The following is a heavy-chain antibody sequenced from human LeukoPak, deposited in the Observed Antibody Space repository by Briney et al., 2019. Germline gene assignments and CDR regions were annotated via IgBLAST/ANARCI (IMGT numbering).Heavy chain of an antibody. V-gene: IGHV4-34*01. Sequence: SETLSLTCAVYGGSFSGYYWSWIRQPPGKGLEWIGEINHSGSTNYNPSLKSRVTISVDTSKNQFSLKLSSVTAADTAVYYCARRGYYYGSGSYYKGYFDYWGQGTLVTVSS. J-gene: IGHJ4*02. D-gene: IGHD3-10*01. CDR1: GGSFSGYY. CDR2: INHSGST. CDR3: ARRGYYYGSGSYYKGYFDY.